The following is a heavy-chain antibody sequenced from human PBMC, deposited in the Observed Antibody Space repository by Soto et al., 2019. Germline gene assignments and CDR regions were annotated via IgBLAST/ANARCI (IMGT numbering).Heavy chain of an antibody. Sequence: TLSLTCTVSGGSISSGGYYWSWIRQHPGKGLEWIGYIYYSGSTYYNPSLKSRVTISVDTSKNQFSLKLSSVTAADTAVYYCARDRPGDYGLYDFWFDPWGQGTLVTVS. CDR2: IYYSGST. D-gene: IGHD4-17*01. J-gene: IGHJ5*02. V-gene: IGHV4-31*03. CDR3: ARDRPGDYGLYDFWFDP. CDR1: GGSISSGGYY.